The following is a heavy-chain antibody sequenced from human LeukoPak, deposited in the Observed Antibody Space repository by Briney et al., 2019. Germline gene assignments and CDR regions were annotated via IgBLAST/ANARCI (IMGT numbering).Heavy chain of an antibody. D-gene: IGHD3-10*01. CDR1: GFTFSSSG. Sequence: PGGSLRLSCVASGFTFSSSGMSWVRQGPGKGPEWVANMNQDGSRKYYVDSVKGRFTISRDNAKNSLFLQMNGLRDEDTAVYYCTRDSQGSGTYSTDHWGQGTLVTVSS. J-gene: IGHJ4*02. CDR2: MNQDGSRK. CDR3: TRDSQGSGTYSTDH. V-gene: IGHV3-7*01.